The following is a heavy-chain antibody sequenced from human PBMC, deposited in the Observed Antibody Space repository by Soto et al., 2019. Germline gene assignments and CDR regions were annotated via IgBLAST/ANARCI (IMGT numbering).Heavy chain of an antibody. CDR3: ARDLGRSGYYPAHY. J-gene: IGHJ4*02. CDR2: INTNTGNP. Sequence: GASVKVSCKASGYTFTSYAMNWVRPAPGQGLEWMGWINTNTGNPTYAQGFTGRFVFSLDTSVSTAYLQICSLKAEDTAVYYCARDLGRSGYYPAHYWGQGTLVTVSS. D-gene: IGHD3-3*01. CDR1: GYTFTSYA. V-gene: IGHV7-4-1*01.